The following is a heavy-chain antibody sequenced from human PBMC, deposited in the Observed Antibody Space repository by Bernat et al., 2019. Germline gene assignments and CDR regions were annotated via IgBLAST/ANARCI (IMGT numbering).Heavy chain of an antibody. J-gene: IGHJ6*02. CDR3: AREGRSGWYEYLYYYGMDV. CDR1: GFTFSSYS. D-gene: IGHD6-19*01. V-gene: IGHV3-21*01. Sequence: EVQLVESGGGLVKPGGSLRLSCAASGFTFSSYSMNWVRQAPGKGLEWVSSISSSSSYIYYADSVKGRFTISRDNAKNSLYLQMNSLRAEDTAVYYCAREGRSGWYEYLYYYGMDVWGQGTTVTVSS. CDR2: ISSSSSYI.